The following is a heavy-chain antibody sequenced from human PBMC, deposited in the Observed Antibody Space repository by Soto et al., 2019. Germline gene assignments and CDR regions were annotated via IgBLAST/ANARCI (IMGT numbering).Heavy chain of an antibody. Sequence: SVKVACKTSGFTFSKFAVQWVRQARGQGPEWIGWIVVGSGKTDYAQKFRERVTMTRDMSTTTAYLELSSLKSEDTAVYYCAASYYYDSSGYFDLDYWAQGTQVTVSS. J-gene: IGHJ4*02. V-gene: IGHV1-58*01. D-gene: IGHD3-22*01. CDR1: GFTFSKFA. CDR3: AASYYYDSSGYFDLDY. CDR2: IVVGSGKT.